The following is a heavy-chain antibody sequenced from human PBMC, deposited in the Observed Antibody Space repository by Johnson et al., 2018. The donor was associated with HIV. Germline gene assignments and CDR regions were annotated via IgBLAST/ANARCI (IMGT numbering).Heavy chain of an antibody. CDR3: ARDLGDSSSSWRELSAFDI. CDR1: GFIFDDYG. Sequence: VQLVESGGGVVRPGGSLRLSCAASGFIFDDYGMSWVRQAPGKGLEWVSGINWNGGRTGYADSVKGRFTISRDNAKNSLYLQMNSLRAEDTAVYYCARDLGDSSSSWRELSAFDIWGQGTMVTVSS. CDR2: INWNGGRT. J-gene: IGHJ3*02. V-gene: IGHV3-20*04. D-gene: IGHD6-6*01.